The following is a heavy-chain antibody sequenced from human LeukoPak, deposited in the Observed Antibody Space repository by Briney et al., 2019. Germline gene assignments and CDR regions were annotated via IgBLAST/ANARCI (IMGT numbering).Heavy chain of an antibody. D-gene: IGHD6-25*01. CDR1: GYSIGSGYY. J-gene: IGHJ5*02. V-gene: IGHV4-38-2*02. CDR2: IYHSAST. Sequence: SETLSLTCTVSGYSIGSGYYWVWIRQPPGKGLEGIGSIYHSASTSYNPSLKSRVTISVDTSKNHFSLKLTSVTAADTAVYYCARDWASFSGGWYDPWGQGTLVIVSS. CDR3: ARDWASFSGGWYDP.